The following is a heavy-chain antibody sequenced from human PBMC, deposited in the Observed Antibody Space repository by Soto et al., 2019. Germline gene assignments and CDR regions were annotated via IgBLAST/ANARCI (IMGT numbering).Heavy chain of an antibody. CDR1: GGSVSGGVYY. J-gene: IGHJ1*01. CDR3: ARSSVAGAGYFQH. V-gene: IGHV4-31*03. CDR2: ISYSGST. D-gene: IGHD6-19*01. Sequence: QVQLQESGPGLVKPSQTLSLTCTVSGGSVSGGVYYWNWIRQHPEKGLEWIGYISYSGSTDYNPSLRSRVTIAADTSKTQFSLKLSSVTVADTAVYYCARSSVAGAGYFQHWGQGTQVIVSS.